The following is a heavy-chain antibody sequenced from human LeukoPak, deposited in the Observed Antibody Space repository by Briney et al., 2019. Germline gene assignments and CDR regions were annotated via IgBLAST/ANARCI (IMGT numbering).Heavy chain of an antibody. Sequence: SETLSLTCAVSGGSLSSGGYSWSWTRQPPGKGLEWIGYMYHSGSTYYNPSLKSRVTVSVDRSKNQFSLKLSSVTAADTAVYYCARGVRPYYYDSSGYYVDYWGQGTLVTVSS. V-gene: IGHV4-30-2*01. CDR1: GGSLSSGGYS. CDR2: MYHSGST. D-gene: IGHD3-22*01. CDR3: ARGVRPYYYDSSGYYVDY. J-gene: IGHJ4*02.